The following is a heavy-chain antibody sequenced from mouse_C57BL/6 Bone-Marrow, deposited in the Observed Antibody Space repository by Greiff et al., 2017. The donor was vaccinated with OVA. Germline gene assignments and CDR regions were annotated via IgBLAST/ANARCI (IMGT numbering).Heavy chain of an antibody. CDR1: GFTFSNYW. Sequence: EVKLLESGGGLVQPGGSMKLSCVASGFTFSNYWMNWVRQSPEKGLEWVAQIRLKSDNYATHYAESVKGRFTISRDDSKSSVYLQMNNLRAEDTGIYYCTLIYYDYAWFAYWGQGTLVTVSA. CDR3: TLIYYDYAWFAY. V-gene: IGHV6-3*01. CDR2: IRLKSDNYAT. D-gene: IGHD2-4*01. J-gene: IGHJ3*01.